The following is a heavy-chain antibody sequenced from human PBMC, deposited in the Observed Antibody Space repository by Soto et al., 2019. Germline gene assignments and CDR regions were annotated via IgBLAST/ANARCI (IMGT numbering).Heavy chain of an antibody. CDR3: ARGGKSVIFMQGYDFAY. CDR2: INRSGGT. CDR1: GGSFSGYY. Sequence: QVQLQQWGAGLLKPSETLSLTCAVYGGSFSGYYWSWIRQPPGKGLEWIGEINRSGGTNYNPSLTSRVTISVDTSKNQFSLKLSSVTAADTAVYYWARGGKSVIFMQGYDFAYWGQGTLVTVSS. D-gene: IGHD5-12*01. V-gene: IGHV4-34*01. J-gene: IGHJ4*02.